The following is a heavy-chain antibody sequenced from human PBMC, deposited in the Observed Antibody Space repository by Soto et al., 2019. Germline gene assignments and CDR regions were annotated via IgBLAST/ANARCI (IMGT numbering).Heavy chain of an antibody. J-gene: IGHJ4*02. Sequence: PGGSLRLSCAASGFTFSSYAMSWVRQAPGKGLEWVSYISSSGSTIYYADSVKGRFTISRDNAKNSLYLQMNSLRAEDTAVYYCARTRNIPVAFDYWGQGTLVTVSS. D-gene: IGHD2-15*01. CDR1: GFTFSSYA. CDR3: ARTRNIPVAFDY. V-gene: IGHV3-48*04. CDR2: ISSSGSTI.